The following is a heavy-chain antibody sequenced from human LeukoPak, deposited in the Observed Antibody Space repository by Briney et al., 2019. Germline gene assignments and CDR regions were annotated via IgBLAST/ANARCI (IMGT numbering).Heavy chain of an antibody. CDR2: ISPSGSDM. J-gene: IGHJ4*02. Sequence: KTGGSLRLSCATSGFIFSNYWMSWVRQAPGKGLEWVSYISPSGSDMSYRDSVKGRFSISRDNAMNSLYLQMNSLRAEDTAVYYCTRDEVGATTEFDSWGQGTLVTVSS. CDR3: TRDEVGATTEFDS. V-gene: IGHV3-21*05. CDR1: GFIFSNYW. D-gene: IGHD1-26*01.